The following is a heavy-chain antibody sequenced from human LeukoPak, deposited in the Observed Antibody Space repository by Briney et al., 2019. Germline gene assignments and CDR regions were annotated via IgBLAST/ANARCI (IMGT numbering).Heavy chain of an antibody. CDR3: ARAWLFDF. CDR1: GYIFTSYW. V-gene: IGHV5-51*01. D-gene: IGHD3-22*01. Sequence: GESLQISCKGSGYIFTSYWIGWVRQMPGKGLEWVGIINPVDSDARYSPSFQGQVIISADKSISTAYLQWSSLKASDTAMYYCARAWLFDFWGQGTLVTVSS. J-gene: IGHJ4*02. CDR2: INPVDSDA.